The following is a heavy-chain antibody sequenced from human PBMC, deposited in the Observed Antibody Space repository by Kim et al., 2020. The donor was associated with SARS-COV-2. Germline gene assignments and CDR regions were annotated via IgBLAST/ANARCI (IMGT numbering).Heavy chain of an antibody. CDR3: AKAVKGYCTGGVCPFYYYYYGMDV. CDR2: ISGSGGST. CDR1: GFTFSSYA. D-gene: IGHD2-8*02. J-gene: IGHJ6*02. Sequence: GGSLRLSCAASGFTFSSYAMSWVRQAPGKGLEWVSAISGSGGSTYYADSVKGRFTISRDNSKNTLYLQMNSLRAEDTAVYYCAKAVKGYCTGGVCPFYYYYYGMDVWGQGTTVTVSS. V-gene: IGHV3-23*01.